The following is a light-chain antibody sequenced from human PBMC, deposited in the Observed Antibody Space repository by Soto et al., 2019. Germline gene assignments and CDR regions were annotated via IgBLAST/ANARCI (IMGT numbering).Light chain of an antibody. CDR1: SSDVGGYNY. CDR2: GVS. Sequence: QSALTQPPSASGSLGQSVTISCTGTSSDVGGYNYVSWYQQHPGKAPKLMISGVSERPSGVPDRFSGSESGNTASLTVSGLQAEDEADYYCSSYAGSDNWVFGGGTKLTVL. J-gene: IGLJ2*01. CDR3: SSYAGSDNWV. V-gene: IGLV2-8*01.